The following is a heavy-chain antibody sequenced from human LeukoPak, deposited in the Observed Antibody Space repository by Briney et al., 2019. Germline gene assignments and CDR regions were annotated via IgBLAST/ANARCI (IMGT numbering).Heavy chain of an antibody. CDR1: GFTFSSHA. V-gene: IGHV3-23*01. CDR3: ARAQIVVVPGAIERGNFDY. J-gene: IGHJ4*02. D-gene: IGHD2-2*02. CDR2: ISGPALTT. Sequence: GGSLRLSCAASGFTFSSHAMGWVRQAPGKGLEWVSGISGPALTTYYADSVKGRFTISRDSSENTLYLQMDSLRAEDTAVFYCARAQIVVVPGAIERGNFDYWGQGTLVTVSS.